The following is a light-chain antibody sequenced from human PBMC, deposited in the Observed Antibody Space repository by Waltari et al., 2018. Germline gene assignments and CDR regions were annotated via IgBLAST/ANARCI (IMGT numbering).Light chain of an antibody. CDR2: AND. V-gene: IGLV1-44*01. J-gene: IGLJ2*01. CDR3: ATWDDSLEGMI. CDR1: RSNIGGNT. Sequence: QSVLSQPTSASGTPGQRVTFSCSGSRSNIGGNTVNWYQQLPGTAPKLVMYANDQRPSGVPDRFSGSKSGTSASLASSGLQSEDEADYYCATWDDSLEGMIFGGGTKLTVL.